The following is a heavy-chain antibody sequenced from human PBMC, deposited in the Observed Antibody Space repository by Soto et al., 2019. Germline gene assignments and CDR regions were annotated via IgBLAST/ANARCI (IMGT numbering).Heavy chain of an antibody. Sequence: ASVKVSCKASGYTFTGYYMHWVRQAPGQGLEWMGWINPNSGGTNYAQKFQGWVTMTRDTSTSTAYMELSSLRSDDTAVYYCARVDESSSRYVLDDWGQGTLVPVSS. CDR1: GYTFTGYY. CDR3: ARVDESSSRYVLDD. J-gene: IGHJ4*02. V-gene: IGHV1-2*04. D-gene: IGHD6-13*01. CDR2: INPNSGGT.